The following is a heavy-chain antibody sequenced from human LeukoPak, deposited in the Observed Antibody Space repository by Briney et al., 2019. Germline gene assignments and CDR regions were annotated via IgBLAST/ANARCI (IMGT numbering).Heavy chain of an antibody. Sequence: TSETLSLTCTVSGGSISSYYWSWIRQPPGKGLEWIGYIYYSGSTNYNPSLKSRVTISVDTSKNQFSLKLSSVTAADTAVYYCARTRTTVVTPVVAYWYFDLWGRGTLVTVSS. CDR2: IYYSGST. J-gene: IGHJ2*01. V-gene: IGHV4-59*08. CDR3: ARTRTTVVTPVVAYWYFDL. D-gene: IGHD4-23*01. CDR1: GGSISSYY.